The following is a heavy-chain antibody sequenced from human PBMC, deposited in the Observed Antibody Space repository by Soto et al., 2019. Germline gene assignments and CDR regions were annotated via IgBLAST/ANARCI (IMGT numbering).Heavy chain of an antibody. Sequence: PGGSLRLSCAASGFTFSSYGMHWVRQAPGKGLEWVGRIKSKTDGGTTDYAAPVKGRFTISRDDSKNTLYLQMNSLKTEDTAVYYCTTQLYYYDSSGYPDYWGQGTLVTVSS. CDR3: TTQLYYYDSSGYPDY. CDR1: GFTFSSYG. D-gene: IGHD3-22*01. J-gene: IGHJ4*02. V-gene: IGHV3-15*01. CDR2: IKSKTDGGTT.